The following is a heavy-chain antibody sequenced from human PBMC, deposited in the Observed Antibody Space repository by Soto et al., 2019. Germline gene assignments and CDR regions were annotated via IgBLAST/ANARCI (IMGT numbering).Heavy chain of an antibody. CDR2: IYPGDSDT. CDR1: GYSFTSYW. V-gene: IGHV5-51*01. CDR3: ARNDYNGNSVDY. J-gene: IGHJ4*01. Sequence: PGESLKISCKGSGYSFTSYWIGWVRQMPGKGLEWLGIIYPGDSDTRYSPSFQGQVTISADKSINTTYLQWSSLKASDTAIYYCARNDYNGNSVDYWGQGTLVTVSS. D-gene: IGHD4-4*01.